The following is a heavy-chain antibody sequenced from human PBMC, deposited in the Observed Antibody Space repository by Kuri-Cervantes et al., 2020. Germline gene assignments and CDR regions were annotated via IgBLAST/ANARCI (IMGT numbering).Heavy chain of an antibody. Sequence: ASVKVSCKASGYTFTSYGISWVRQAPGQGLEWMGWISAYNGNTNYAQKLQGRVTMTTDTSTSTAYMELRSLRSDDTAVYYCARDLRVTTWGGYYYGMDVWGQGTTVTVSS. CDR1: GYTFTSYG. CDR2: ISAYNGNT. D-gene: IGHD4-17*01. J-gene: IGHJ6*02. V-gene: IGHV1-18*01. CDR3: ARDLRVTTWGGYYYGMDV.